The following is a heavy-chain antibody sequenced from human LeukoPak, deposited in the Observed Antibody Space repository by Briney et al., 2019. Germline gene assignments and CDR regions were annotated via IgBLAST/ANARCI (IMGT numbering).Heavy chain of an antibody. D-gene: IGHD1-26*01. J-gene: IGHJ3*02. CDR3: AKDVGATPDAFDI. CDR1: GFTFDDYA. Sequence: PGGSLRLSCAASGFTFDDYAMHWVRHAPGKGLEWVSGISWNSGSIGYADSVRGRFTISRDNAKNSLYLQMNSLRAEDMALYYCAKDVGATPDAFDIWGQGTMVTVSS. CDR2: ISWNSGSI. V-gene: IGHV3-9*03.